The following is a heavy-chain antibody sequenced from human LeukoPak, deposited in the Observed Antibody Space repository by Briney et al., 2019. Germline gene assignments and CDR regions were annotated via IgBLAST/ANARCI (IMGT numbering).Heavy chain of an antibody. CDR2: INPNSSGT. D-gene: IGHD5-24*01. CDR3: ARDGRRDGYTGFDY. Sequence: ASVKVSCKASGYTFTGYYMHWVRQAPGQGLEWMGRINPNSSGTNYAQKFQGRVTMTRDTSISTAYMELSRLRSDDTAVYYCARDGRRDGYTGFDYWGQGTLVTVSS. CDR1: GYTFTGYY. J-gene: IGHJ4*02. V-gene: IGHV1-2*06.